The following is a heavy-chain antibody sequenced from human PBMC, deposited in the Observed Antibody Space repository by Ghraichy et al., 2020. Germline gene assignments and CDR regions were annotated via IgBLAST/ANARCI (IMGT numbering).Heavy chain of an antibody. V-gene: IGHV3-11*01. CDR1: GFTFSDYY. CDR3: AKTGYYYYMDV. J-gene: IGHJ6*03. CDR2: ISSSGSTI. Sequence: GGSLRLSCAASGFTFSDYYMSWIRQAPGKWLEWVSYISSSGSTIYYADSVKGRFTISRDNAKNSLYLQMNSLRAEDTAVYYCAKTGYYYYMDVWGKGTTVTVSS.